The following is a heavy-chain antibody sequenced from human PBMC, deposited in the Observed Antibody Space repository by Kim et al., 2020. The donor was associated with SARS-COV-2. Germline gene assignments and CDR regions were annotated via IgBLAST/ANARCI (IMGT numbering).Heavy chain of an antibody. CDR3: ARDRRDGYNFVYYGMDV. J-gene: IGHJ6*02. Sequence: QGRVTITADQSTSTAYMELSSLRSEDTAVYYCARDRRDGYNFVYYGMDVWGQGTTVTVSS. D-gene: IGHD5-12*01. V-gene: IGHV1-69*01.